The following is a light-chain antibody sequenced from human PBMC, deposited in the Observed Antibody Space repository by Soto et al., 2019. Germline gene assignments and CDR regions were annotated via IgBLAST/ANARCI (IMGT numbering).Light chain of an antibody. CDR2: EVS. CDR1: SSDVGGYNY. CDR3: SLYISSSFVV. Sequence: QSALTQPASVSGSPGQSITISCTGTSSDVGGYNYVSWYQQHPGKAPKLMIYEVSNRPSGVSNRFFGSKSGNTASLTISGLQAEDEADYYCSLYISSSFVVFGGGTKVTVL. J-gene: IGLJ2*01. V-gene: IGLV2-14*01.